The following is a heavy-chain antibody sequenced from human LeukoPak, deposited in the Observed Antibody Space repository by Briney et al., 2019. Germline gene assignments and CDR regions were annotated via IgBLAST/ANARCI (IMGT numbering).Heavy chain of an antibody. D-gene: IGHD2-8*01. J-gene: IGHJ6*03. V-gene: IGHV1-69*05. CDR3: ATRGVLSGYYYMDV. CDR2: IIPIFGTA. Sequence: SVKVSCKASGYTFTGYYMHWVRQAPGQGLEWMGGIIPIFGTANYAQKFQGRVTITTNESTSTAYMELSSLRSEDTAVYYCATRGVLSGYYYMDVWGKGTTVTVSS. CDR1: GYTFTGYY.